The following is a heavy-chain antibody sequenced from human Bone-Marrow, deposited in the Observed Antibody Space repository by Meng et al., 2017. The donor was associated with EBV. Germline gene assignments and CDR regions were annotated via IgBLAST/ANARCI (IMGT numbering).Heavy chain of an antibody. CDR2: ISYDGSNK. V-gene: IGHV3-30*18. CDR3: AKDLDLYFDY. Sequence: QVQLVGPGGGVVQPGRSLRLSCAAAGFTFSSYGMHWVRQAPGKGLEWVAVISYDGSNKYYADSVKGRFTISRDNSKNTLYLQMNSLRAEDTAVYYCAKDLDLYFDYWGQGTLVTVSS. CDR1: GFTFSSYG. J-gene: IGHJ4*02.